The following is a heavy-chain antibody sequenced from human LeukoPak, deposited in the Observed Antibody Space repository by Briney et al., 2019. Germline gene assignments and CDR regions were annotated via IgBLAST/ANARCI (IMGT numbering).Heavy chain of an antibody. CDR1: GYTFTGYY. CDR3: AGDTGDEVGATVDY. Sequence: ASVKVSCKASGYTFTGYYMHWVRQAPGQGLEWMGWINPNSGGTNYAQKFQGRVTMTRDTSISTAYMELSRLRSDDTAVYYCAGDTGDEVGATVDYWGQGTLVTVSS. V-gene: IGHV1-2*02. J-gene: IGHJ4*02. D-gene: IGHD1-26*01. CDR2: INPNSGGT.